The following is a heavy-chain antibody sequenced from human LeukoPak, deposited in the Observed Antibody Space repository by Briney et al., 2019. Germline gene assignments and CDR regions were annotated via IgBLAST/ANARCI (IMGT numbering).Heavy chain of an antibody. D-gene: IGHD3-16*02. Sequence: GALRLSCAASGFTFSSYAMNWVRQAPGKGLEWVPSISSSSSYIYYADSVKGRFTISRDNAKNSLYLQMNSLRAEDTAVYYCARSLSGTAFDYWGQGTLVTVSS. CDR1: GFTFSSYA. CDR2: ISSSSSYI. V-gene: IGHV3-21*01. CDR3: ARSLSGTAFDY. J-gene: IGHJ4*02.